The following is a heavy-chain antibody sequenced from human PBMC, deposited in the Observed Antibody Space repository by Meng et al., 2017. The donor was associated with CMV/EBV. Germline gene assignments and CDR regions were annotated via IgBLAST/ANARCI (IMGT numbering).Heavy chain of an antibody. CDR2: IYYSGST. J-gene: IGHJ4*02. D-gene: IGHD3-22*01. V-gene: IGHV4-61*01. CDR1: GGSVSSGSCY. CDR3: PRSDSSGYYYFDY. Sequence: GSLRLSCTVSGGSVSSGSCYWSWIRQPPGKGLEWIGYIYYSGSTNYNPSLKSRVTISVDTSKNQFSLKLSSVAAADTAVYYCPRSDSSGYYYFDYWGQGTLVTVSS.